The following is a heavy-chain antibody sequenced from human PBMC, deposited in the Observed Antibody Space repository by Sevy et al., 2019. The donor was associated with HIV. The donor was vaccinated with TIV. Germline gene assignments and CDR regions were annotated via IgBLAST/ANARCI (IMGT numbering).Heavy chain of an antibody. J-gene: IGHJ5*01. Sequence: GGSLRLSCAASGFSFDDSAMHWVRQAPGKGLEWVSIISWNSGVIAYADSVKGRFTISRDNAKNSLYLQMNSLRPEDTAFYYCAKDRAMAHHNWFDSWGQGTLVTVSS. D-gene: IGHD2-8*01. CDR2: ISWNSGVI. V-gene: IGHV3-9*01. CDR1: GFSFDDSA. CDR3: AKDRAMAHHNWFDS.